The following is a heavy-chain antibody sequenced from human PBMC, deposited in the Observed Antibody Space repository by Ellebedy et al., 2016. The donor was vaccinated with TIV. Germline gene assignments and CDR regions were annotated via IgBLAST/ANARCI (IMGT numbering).Heavy chain of an antibody. CDR2: IIPILGIT. Sequence: ASVKVSCKASGGTLSRHAISWVRQAPGQGLEWMGRIIPILGITNYAQKFQGRVTITADTSMSTVYMELNSLRSEDTAVYYCARDRDGDPLDLWGQGTLVTVSS. J-gene: IGHJ5*02. V-gene: IGHV1-69*04. CDR3: ARDRDGDPLDL. CDR1: GGTLSRHA. D-gene: IGHD4-17*01.